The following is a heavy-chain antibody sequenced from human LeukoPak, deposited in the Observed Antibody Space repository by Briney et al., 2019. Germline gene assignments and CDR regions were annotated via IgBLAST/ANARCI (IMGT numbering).Heavy chain of an antibody. J-gene: IGHJ3*02. CDR2: ISGSGGTT. Sequence: PGGSLRLSCAASGFXFSSYAISWVRQAPGKGLEWVSAISGSGGTTYYADSVKGHFTISRDNSKNTLYLQMNSLRAEDTAVYYCAREAIFGVVIMDAFDIWGQGTMVTVSS. V-gene: IGHV3-23*01. D-gene: IGHD3-3*01. CDR1: GFXFSSYA. CDR3: AREAIFGVVIMDAFDI.